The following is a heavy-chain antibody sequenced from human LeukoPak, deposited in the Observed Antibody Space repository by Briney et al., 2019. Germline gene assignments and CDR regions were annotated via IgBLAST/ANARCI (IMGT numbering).Heavy chain of an antibody. CDR3: ARDRGIGDYYHYYFDY. D-gene: IGHD4-17*01. CDR1: GGSISNYY. V-gene: IGHV4-59*01. CDR2: IYYSGST. J-gene: IGHJ4*02. Sequence: KPSEILSLTCTVSGGSISNYYWSWVRQPPGKGLEWIGYIYYSGSTKYNPSLKSRVTISIDTSKNQFSLKLSSVTAADTAVYYCARDRGIGDYYHYYFDYWGQGTLVTVSS.